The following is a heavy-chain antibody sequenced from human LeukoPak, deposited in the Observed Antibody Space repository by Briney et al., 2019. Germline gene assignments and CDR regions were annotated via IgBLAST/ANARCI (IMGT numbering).Heavy chain of an antibody. CDR1: GFTLSSYA. CDR2: ISGSGGST. D-gene: IGHD6-19*01. V-gene: IGHV3-23*01. J-gene: IGHJ5*02. Sequence: AGGSLRLSCAASGFTLSSYAMSWVRQAPGKGLEWVSAISGSGGSTYYADSVKRRFTISRDNSKNTLYLQMNSLRAEDTAVYYCAKDRSSGWYLHNWFDPWGQGTLVTVSS. CDR3: AKDRSSGWYLHNWFDP.